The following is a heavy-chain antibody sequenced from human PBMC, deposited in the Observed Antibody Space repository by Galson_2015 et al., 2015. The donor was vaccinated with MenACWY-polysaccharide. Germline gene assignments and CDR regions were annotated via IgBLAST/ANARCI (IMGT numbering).Heavy chain of an antibody. J-gene: IGHJ2*01. CDR2: ITSATYI. D-gene: IGHD1-26*01. Sequence: SLRLSCAGAGFRFSTYGTNWVRQAPGQGLEWVSSITSATYITYAESLKGRITISRDNAKNSVYLQMNNLRVEDTAVYYCATEAGSDPDWYFDVWGRGTLVTVSS. CDR1: GFRFSTYG. CDR3: ATEAGSDPDWYFDV. V-gene: IGHV3-21*06.